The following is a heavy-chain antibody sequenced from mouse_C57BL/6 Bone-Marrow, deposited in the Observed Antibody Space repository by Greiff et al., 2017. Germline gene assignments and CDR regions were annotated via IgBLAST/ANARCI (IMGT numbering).Heavy chain of an antibody. V-gene: IGHV5-4*03. D-gene: IGHD2-12*01. CDR3: ARVTIVRFDY. Sequence: DVKLQESGGGLVKPGGSLKLSCAASGFTFSSYAMSWVRQTPEKRLEWVATISDGGSYTYYPDNVKGRFTISRDNAKNNLYLQMSHLKSEDTAMYYCARVTIVRFDYWGQGTTLTVSS. CDR1: GFTFSSYA. J-gene: IGHJ2*01. CDR2: ISDGGSYT.